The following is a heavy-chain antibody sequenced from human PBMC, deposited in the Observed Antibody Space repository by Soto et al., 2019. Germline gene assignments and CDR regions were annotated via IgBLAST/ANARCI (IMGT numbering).Heavy chain of an antibody. J-gene: IGHJ4*02. D-gene: IGHD6-6*01. V-gene: IGHV5-51*01. CDR2: IYPGDSET. Sequence: PGESLKISCKGSGYRFTDYWIGWVRQMPGKGLEWMGIIYPGDSETTYGPSFQGQVTISADKSISTAYLQWSSLKASDTAMYYCAIYASSSEWDYFDYWGQGTLVTVSS. CDR3: AIYASSSEWDYFDY. CDR1: GYRFTDYW.